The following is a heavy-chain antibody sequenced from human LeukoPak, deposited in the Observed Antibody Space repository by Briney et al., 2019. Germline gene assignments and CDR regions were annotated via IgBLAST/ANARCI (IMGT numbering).Heavy chain of an antibody. CDR3: AKDSFTIFGVVIMYFDY. D-gene: IGHD3-3*01. V-gene: IGHV3-23*01. CDR1: GFTFSSYA. J-gene: IGHJ4*02. CDR2: ISGSGGST. Sequence: GGSLRLSCAASGFTFSSYAMSWVRQAPEKGLEWVSAISGSGGSTYYADSVKGRFTISRDNSKNTLYLQMNSLRAEDTAVYYCAKDSFTIFGVVIMYFDYWGQGTLVTVSS.